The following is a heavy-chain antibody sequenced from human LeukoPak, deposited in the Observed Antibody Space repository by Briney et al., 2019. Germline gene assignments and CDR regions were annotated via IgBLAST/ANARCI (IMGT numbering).Heavy chain of an antibody. J-gene: IGHJ4*02. CDR1: GYTFTSYA. Sequence: ASVKVSCKASGYTFTSYAMDWVRQAPGQGLEWMGWINTNTGNPTYAQGFTGRFVFSLDTSVSTAYLQISSLKAEDTAVYYCARDFRRYSSGWYLRDFDYWGQGTLVTVSS. CDR3: ARDFRRYSSGWYLRDFDY. V-gene: IGHV7-4-1*02. CDR2: INTNTGNP. D-gene: IGHD6-19*01.